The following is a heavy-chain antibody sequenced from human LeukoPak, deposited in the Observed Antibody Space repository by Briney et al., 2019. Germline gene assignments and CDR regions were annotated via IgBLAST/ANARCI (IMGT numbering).Heavy chain of an antibody. CDR3: ARDMGYTYGYRLYHYGMDL. J-gene: IGHJ6*02. CDR2: INPNSGGP. Sequence: ASVKVSCKASGYTFTAHFLHWVRQAPGQGLEWMGWINPNSGGPIYAQKFHGRVTMTTDTSITTAYMELTGLKSDDTAVYYCARDMGYTYGYRLYHYGMDLWGHGATVTVSS. V-gene: IGHV1-2*02. CDR1: GYTFTAHF. D-gene: IGHD5-18*01.